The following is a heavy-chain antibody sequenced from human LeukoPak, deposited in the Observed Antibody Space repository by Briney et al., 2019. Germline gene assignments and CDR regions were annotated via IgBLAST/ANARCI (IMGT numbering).Heavy chain of an antibody. J-gene: IGHJ4*02. CDR1: GYTFTNYY. CDR2: INPSGGST. D-gene: IGHD5-12*01. V-gene: IGHV1-46*01. Sequence: ASVKVSCKASGYTFTNYYMHWVRQAPGQGLGRMGIINPSGGSTNYAQKFQGRVTMTRDTSTSTVYMELSSLRSEDTAVYYCGRDQGYSGYDSPDYWGQGTLVTVSS. CDR3: GRDQGYSGYDSPDY.